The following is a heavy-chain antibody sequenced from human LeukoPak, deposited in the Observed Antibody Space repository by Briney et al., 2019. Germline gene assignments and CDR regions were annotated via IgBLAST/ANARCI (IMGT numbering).Heavy chain of an antibody. D-gene: IGHD2-2*02. V-gene: IGHV4-30-4*01. J-gene: IGHJ5*02. CDR2: IYYSGNT. CDR3: ARWFQLLYSFDA. Sequence: SETLSLTCTVSGDSINSGEHYWSWVRQAPGKGLEWIGHIYYSGNTYYNPSLKSRLTISIDTSKSQVSLNLRSVTAADTAVYYCARWFQLLYSFDAWGQGTLVTVSS. CDR1: GDSINSGEHY.